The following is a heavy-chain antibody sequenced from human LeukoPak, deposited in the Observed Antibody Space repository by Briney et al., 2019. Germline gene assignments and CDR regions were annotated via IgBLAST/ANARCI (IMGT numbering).Heavy chain of an antibody. CDR1: GGTFSSYA. CDR2: IITIFGTA. D-gene: IGHD5-18*01. J-gene: IGHJ4*02. CDR3: ARDLDLGYTYLGSHGGFDY. Sequence: SVKVSCKASGGTFSSYAISWVRQAPGQGLEWMGRIITIFGTANYAQKFQGRVTITTDESTSTAYMELSSLRSEDTAVYYCARDLDLGYTYLGSHGGFDYWGQGTLVTVSS. V-gene: IGHV1-69*05.